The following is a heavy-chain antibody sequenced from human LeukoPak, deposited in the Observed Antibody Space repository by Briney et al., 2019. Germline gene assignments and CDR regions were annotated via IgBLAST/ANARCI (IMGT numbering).Heavy chain of an antibody. CDR1: GLTVTNAW. J-gene: IGHJ4*02. Sequence: GGSLRLSCAASGLTVTNAWMSWVRQAPGKGLEWVGRIKSKTDGGTTDYAAPVKGRFTISRDDSKNTLYLQMNSLKTEGTAVYYCITDWGDTWGEGTLVTVSS. D-gene: IGHD1-26*01. V-gene: IGHV3-15*01. CDR2: IKSKTDGGTT. CDR3: ITDWGDT.